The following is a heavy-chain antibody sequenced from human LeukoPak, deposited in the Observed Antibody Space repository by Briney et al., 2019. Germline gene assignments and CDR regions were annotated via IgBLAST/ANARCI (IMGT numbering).Heavy chain of an antibody. D-gene: IGHD3-22*01. J-gene: IGHJ3*02. CDR2: IIPIFGTA. Sequence: SVKVSCKASGGTFSSYAISWVRQAPGQGLEWMGRIIPIFGTASYAQKFQGRVTITTDESTSTAYMELSSLRSEDTAVYYCARAFGDSRKDDALDIWGQGTMVTVSS. V-gene: IGHV1-69*05. CDR3: ARAFGDSRKDDALDI. CDR1: GGTFSSYA.